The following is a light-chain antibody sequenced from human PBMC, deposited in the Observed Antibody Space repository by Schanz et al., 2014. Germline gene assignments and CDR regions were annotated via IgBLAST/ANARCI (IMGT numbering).Light chain of an antibody. J-gene: IGLJ2*01. Sequence: QSALTQPPSASGSPGQSVTISCTGTSSDIGGYNYVSWYQQHPGEAPKLMLYEVTKRPSGVPDRFSGSKSGNTASLTVSGXXXEDEAVYYCSSYADSNNLVFGGGTQLTVL. CDR2: EVT. V-gene: IGLV2-8*01. CDR1: SSDIGGYNY. CDR3: SSYADSNNLV.